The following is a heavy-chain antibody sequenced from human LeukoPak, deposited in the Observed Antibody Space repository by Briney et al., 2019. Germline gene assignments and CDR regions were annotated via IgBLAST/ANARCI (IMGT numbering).Heavy chain of an antibody. Sequence: PSETLSLTCTVSGGSISSYYWSWIRQPPGKGLEWIGYIYNSGNTNYNPSLKSRLTMSVDTSKSQFSLKLSSVTAADTAVYYCARSGSGTYYISAYNYYGMDVWGQGTTVTVFS. CDR1: GGSISSYY. J-gene: IGHJ6*02. CDR3: ARSGSGTYYISAYNYYGMDV. V-gene: IGHV4-59*01. CDR2: IYNSGNT. D-gene: IGHD3-10*01.